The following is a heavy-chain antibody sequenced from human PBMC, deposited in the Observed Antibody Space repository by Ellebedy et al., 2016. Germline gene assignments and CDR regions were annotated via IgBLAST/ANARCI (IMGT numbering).Heavy chain of an antibody. D-gene: IGHD2-2*01. J-gene: IGHJ5*02. CDR2: MNPNSGNT. CDR1: GYTFTSYD. CDR3: ARGVVPAAILNWFNP. V-gene: IGHV1-8*01. Sequence: ASVKVSXXASGYTFTSYDINWVRQATGQGLEWMGWMNPNSGNTGYAQKFQGRVTMTRNTSISTAYMELSSLRSEDTAVYYCARGVVPAAILNWFNPWGQGTLVTVSS.